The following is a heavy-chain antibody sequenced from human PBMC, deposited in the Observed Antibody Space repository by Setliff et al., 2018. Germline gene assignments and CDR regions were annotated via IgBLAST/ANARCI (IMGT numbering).Heavy chain of an antibody. CDR1: GSSFSRHW. CDR2: IKQDGSTK. V-gene: IGHV3-7*01. J-gene: IGHJ3*02. Sequence: PGGSLRLSCVVSGSSFSRHWMSWVRRAPGKGLEWVADIKQDGSTKYYLDSVKGRFTISRDNAKRSLYLQMNGLRADDTGVYYCVRDDADNYDAFDNWGQGTLVTVSS. D-gene: IGHD3-22*01. CDR3: VRDDADNYDAFDN.